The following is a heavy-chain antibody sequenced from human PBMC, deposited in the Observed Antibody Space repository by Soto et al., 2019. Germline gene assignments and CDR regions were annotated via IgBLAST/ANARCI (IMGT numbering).Heavy chain of an antibody. Sequence: SETLSLTCTVSGGSFSSYGWNWMRQPPGEGLEWLGFVYSTGATRYSPSLNGRVTMSVDTSKDQFSLILTSVTAADTAIYYCARFQFCSGNDCYRPFDLWGQGIMVTVSS. D-gene: IGHD2-15*01. CDR3: ARFQFCSGNDCYRPFDL. CDR1: GGSFSSYG. CDR2: VYSTGAT. J-gene: IGHJ3*01. V-gene: IGHV4-59*01.